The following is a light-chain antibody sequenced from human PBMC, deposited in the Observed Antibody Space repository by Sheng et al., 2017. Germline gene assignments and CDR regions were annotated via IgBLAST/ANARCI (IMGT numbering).Light chain of an antibody. CDR1: QDISNY. J-gene: IGKJ1*01. Sequence: DIQMTQSPSSLSASVGDRVTITCQASQDISNYLNWYQQKPGKAPKLLIYAASSLQSGVPSRFSGSGSGTNFTLTISSLQADDVAVYYCQQFYSTPWTFGQGTKVEIK. CDR3: QQFYSTPWT. V-gene: IGKV1-39*01. CDR2: AAS.